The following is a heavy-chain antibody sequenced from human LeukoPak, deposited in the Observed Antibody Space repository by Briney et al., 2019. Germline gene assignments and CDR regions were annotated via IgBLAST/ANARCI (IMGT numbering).Heavy chain of an antibody. V-gene: IGHV3-7*01. CDR1: GGTFSAYW. D-gene: IGHD2-21*02. CDR3: AKVPRDSDCY. CDR2: INEDGSVK. Sequence: PGGSLRLSCAVSGGTFSAYWMAWVRQSPGKGLEWVAEINEDGSVKYYVDSMKGRFTISRDNAQKSLYLQMNSLGAEDTAVYYCAKVPRDSDCYWGQGTLVTVSS. J-gene: IGHJ4*02.